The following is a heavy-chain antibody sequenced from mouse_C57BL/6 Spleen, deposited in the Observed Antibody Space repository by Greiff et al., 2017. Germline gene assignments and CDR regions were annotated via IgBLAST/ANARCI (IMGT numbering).Heavy chain of an antibody. J-gene: IGHJ4*01. CDR1: GFSLTSYG. Sequence: VKLMESGPGLVAPSQSLSITCTVSGFSLTSYGVDWVRQSPGKGLEWLGVIWGVGSTNYNSALKSRLSISKDNSKSQVFLKMNSLQTDDTAMYYCARAQAGYYYAMDYWGQGTSVTVSS. CDR2: IWGVGST. CDR3: ARAQAGYYYAMDY. V-gene: IGHV2-6*01. D-gene: IGHD3-2*02.